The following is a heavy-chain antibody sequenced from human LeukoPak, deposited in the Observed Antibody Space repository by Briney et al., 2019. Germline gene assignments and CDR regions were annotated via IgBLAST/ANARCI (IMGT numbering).Heavy chain of an antibody. CDR3: ARGNSGSYHIAWFDP. D-gene: IGHD1-26*01. CDR1: GFTFSSYS. Sequence: GGSLRLSCAASGFTFSSYSMNWVRQAPGKGLEWVSYISSSSSTIYYADSVKGRFTISRDNAKNSLYLQMNSLRAEDTAVYYCARGNSGSYHIAWFDPWGQGTLVTVSS. CDR2: ISSSSSTI. V-gene: IGHV3-48*01. J-gene: IGHJ5*02.